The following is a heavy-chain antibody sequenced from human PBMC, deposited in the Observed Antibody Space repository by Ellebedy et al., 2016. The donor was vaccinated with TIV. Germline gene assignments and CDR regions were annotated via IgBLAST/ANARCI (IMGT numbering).Heavy chain of an antibody. CDR2: IWYDGSNK. CDR3: ARSRGVSY. J-gene: IGHJ4*02. V-gene: IGHV3-33*01. D-gene: IGHD2-8*01. Sequence: PGGSLRLTCAASGFTFRSYGMHWVRQAPGKGLEWVAVIWYDGSNKYYVDSVKGRFTISRDNAKNSLYLQMNSLRAEDTAVYFCARSRGVSYWGQGTLVTVSS. CDR1: GFTFRSYG.